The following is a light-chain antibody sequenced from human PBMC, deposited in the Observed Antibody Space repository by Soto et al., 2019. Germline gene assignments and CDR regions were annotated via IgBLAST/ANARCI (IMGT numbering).Light chain of an antibody. J-gene: IGLJ3*02. Sequence: QSALPQPPSASGSPGQSLTISCIGTSSDVGAHNYVSWYQQNPGKAPKLMLYDVNKRPSGVPDRFSGSKSGNTASLTVSGLQAEDEADHYCSSYAGGNNWVFGGGTKSPS. CDR2: DVN. V-gene: IGLV2-8*01. CDR1: SSDVGAHNY. CDR3: SSYAGGNNWV.